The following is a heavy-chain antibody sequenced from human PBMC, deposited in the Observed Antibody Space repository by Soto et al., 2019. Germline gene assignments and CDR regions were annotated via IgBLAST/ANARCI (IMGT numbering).Heavy chain of an antibody. CDR2: ISYDGSNK. J-gene: IGHJ4*02. Sequence: QVQLVESGGGVVQPGRSLRRSCAASGFTFSSYGMHWVRQAPGKGLEWVAVISYDGSNKYYADSVKGRFTISRDNSKNTLYLQMNSLRAEDTAVYYCARGDTSYFDYWGQGTLVTVSS. V-gene: IGHV3-30*03. CDR1: GFTFSSYG. CDR3: ARGDTSYFDY.